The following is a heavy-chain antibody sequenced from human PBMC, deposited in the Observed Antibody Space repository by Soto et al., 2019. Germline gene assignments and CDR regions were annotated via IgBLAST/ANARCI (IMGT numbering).Heavy chain of an antibody. Sequence: QVQLQESGPGLVKPSETLSLTCTVSGGSISGYYWSWIRQPPGKGLEWIAYIHYSGSTNYNSSLKSRVTISVDTSKNQFSLKLRSVTAEDTAMYYCARVLPGRQLFDYWGQGTLVTVSS. CDR2: IHYSGST. J-gene: IGHJ4*02. D-gene: IGHD6-6*01. CDR1: GGSISGYY. CDR3: ARVLPGRQLFDY. V-gene: IGHV4-59*01.